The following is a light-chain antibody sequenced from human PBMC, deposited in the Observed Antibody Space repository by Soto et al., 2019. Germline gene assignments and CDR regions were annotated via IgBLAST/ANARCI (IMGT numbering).Light chain of an antibody. CDR1: SSDVGGSNY. V-gene: IGLV2-14*01. Sequence: QSVLTQPASVSWSPGQSITISCTGTSSDVGGSNYVSWYQQLPGKAPKLMIYDVSDRPSGVSNRFSGSKSGNTASLTISGLQAEDEADYYCSSYTSSSLYVFGTGTKVTVL. J-gene: IGLJ1*01. CDR3: SSYTSSSLYV. CDR2: DVS.